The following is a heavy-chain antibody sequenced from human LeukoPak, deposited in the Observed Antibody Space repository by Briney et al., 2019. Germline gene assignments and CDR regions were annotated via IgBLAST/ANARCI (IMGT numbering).Heavy chain of an antibody. V-gene: IGHV3-30*01. CDR3: ARVGMDEQLVPEYYFDY. D-gene: IGHD6-6*01. J-gene: IGHJ4*02. CDR2: ISYDGSNK. Sequence: GGSLRLSCAASGFTFSSYAMHWFRQAPGKGLEWVAVISYDGSNKYYADSVKGRFTISRDNSKNTLYLQMNSLRAEDTAVYYCARVGMDEQLVPEYYFDYWGQGTLVTVSS. CDR1: GFTFSSYA.